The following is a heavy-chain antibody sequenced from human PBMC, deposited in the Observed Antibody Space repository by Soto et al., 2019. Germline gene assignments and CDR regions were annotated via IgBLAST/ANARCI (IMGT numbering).Heavy chain of an antibody. CDR1: GFTFNNYG. V-gene: IGHV3-33*01. CDR3: ARRQISPPTRGAASARGGIDV. CDR2: IWNDGNGY. D-gene: IGHD6-13*01. J-gene: IGHJ6*02. Sequence: QVQLVESGGGVVQPGRSLRLACAASGFTFNNYGMHWVRQAPGKGLEWVAVIWNDGNGYYYANSVKGRFTISRDNSKNTAYLQRSSLRAEDTAGYYCARRQISPPTRGAASARGGIDVWRQGTTVTVSS.